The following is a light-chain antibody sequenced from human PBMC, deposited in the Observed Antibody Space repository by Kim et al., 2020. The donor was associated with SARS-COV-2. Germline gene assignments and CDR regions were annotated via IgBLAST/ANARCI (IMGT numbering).Light chain of an antibody. J-gene: IGLJ2*01. CDR3: QSHNNMLTV. CDR2: ANH. CDR1: RCNLGAGYD. Sequence: PGRRVSLSCTGSRCNLGAGYDVHWYQQLPGTAPNLLVYANHNRPSGVPDRFSGSKSGTSASLAITGLQAEDEATYYCQSHNNMLTVVGGGTQLTVL. V-gene: IGLV1-40*01.